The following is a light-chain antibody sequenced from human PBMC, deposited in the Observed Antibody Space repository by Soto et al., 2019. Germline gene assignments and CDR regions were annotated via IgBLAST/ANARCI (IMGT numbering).Light chain of an antibody. CDR1: QSVSSN. Sequence: EIVMTQSPATLSVSPGERATLSCRASQSVSSNLAWYQQKPGQAPRPLIYGASTRATGIPARFSGSGSGTEFTLTISSLQSEDFAVYYCQQDNNWPPLTFGGGTKVEIK. CDR2: GAS. CDR3: QQDNNWPPLT. J-gene: IGKJ4*01. V-gene: IGKV3-15*01.